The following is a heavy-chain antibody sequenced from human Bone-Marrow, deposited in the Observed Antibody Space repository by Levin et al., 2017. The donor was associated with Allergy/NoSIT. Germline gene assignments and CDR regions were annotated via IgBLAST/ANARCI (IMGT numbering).Heavy chain of an antibody. V-gene: IGHV4-59*01. CDR2: IYYSGST. J-gene: IGHJ6*02. Sequence: PSETLSLTCTVSGGSISTYYWSWIRQPPGKGLEWIGYIYYSGSTNYNPSLKSRVTISVDPPKNQFSLKLSSVTAADTAVYYCASSGGEQLGTYYDYGMDVWGQGTTVTVSS. D-gene: IGHD6-6*01. CDR3: ASSGGEQLGTYYDYGMDV. CDR1: GGSISTYY.